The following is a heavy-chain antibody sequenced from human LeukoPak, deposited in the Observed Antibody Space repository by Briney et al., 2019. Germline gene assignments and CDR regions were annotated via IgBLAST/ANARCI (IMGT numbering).Heavy chain of an antibody. CDR2: ISSSGSTI. D-gene: IGHD4-17*01. J-gene: IGHJ4*02. CDR3: ARDFYGDLYFDY. V-gene: IGHV3-11*04. CDR1: EFTFGDYY. Sequence: GGSLRLSCAASEFTFGDYYMSWIRQAPGKGLEWVSYISSSGSTIYYADSVKGRFTISRDNAKNSLYLQMNSLRAEDTAVYYCARDFYGDLYFDYWGQGTLVTVSS.